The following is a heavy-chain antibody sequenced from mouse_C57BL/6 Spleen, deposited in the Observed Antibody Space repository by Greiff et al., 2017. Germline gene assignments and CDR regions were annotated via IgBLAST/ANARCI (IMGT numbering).Heavy chain of an antibody. V-gene: IGHV1-69*01. D-gene: IGHD2-2*01. Sequence: QVQLQQPGAELVMPGASVKLSCKASGYTFTSYWMHWVKQRPGQGLEWIGEIDPSDSYTNYNQKFKGKSTLTVDKASSTAYMQLSSLTSEDSAVYYCARSRGYGYGRRGFDYWGQGTTLTVSS. CDR1: GYTFTSYW. J-gene: IGHJ2*01. CDR3: ARSRGYGYGRRGFDY. CDR2: IDPSDSYT.